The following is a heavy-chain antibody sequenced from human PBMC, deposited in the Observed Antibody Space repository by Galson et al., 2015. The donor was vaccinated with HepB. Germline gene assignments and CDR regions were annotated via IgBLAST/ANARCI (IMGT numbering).Heavy chain of an antibody. CDR3: TSTEEHQLPLPDYYYYYMDV. V-gene: IGHV3-73*01. J-gene: IGHJ6*03. CDR2: IRSKANSYAT. D-gene: IGHD6-13*01. Sequence: SLRLSCAASGFTFSGSAMHWVRQASGKGLEWVGRIRSKANSYATAYAASVKGRFTISRDDSKNTAYLQMNSLKTEDTAVYYCTSTEEHQLPLPDYYYYYMDVWGKGTTVTVSS. CDR1: GFTFSGSA.